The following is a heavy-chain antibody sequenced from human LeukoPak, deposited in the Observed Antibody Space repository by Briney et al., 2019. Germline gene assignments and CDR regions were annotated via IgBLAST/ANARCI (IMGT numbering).Heavy chain of an antibody. CDR2: ISAGGSIT. J-gene: IGHJ4*02. D-gene: IGHD1/OR15-1a*01. CDR3: ANNLGDWNSDY. CDR1: GFTFSNCA. V-gene: IGHV3-23*01. Sequence: GGSLRLSCAASGFTFSNCAMSWARQAPGKGLEWVSGISAGGSITYYADSVKGQFTISRDNSKNTLYLQKNSLRAEDTAIYYCANNLGDWNSDYWGQGTLVTVSS.